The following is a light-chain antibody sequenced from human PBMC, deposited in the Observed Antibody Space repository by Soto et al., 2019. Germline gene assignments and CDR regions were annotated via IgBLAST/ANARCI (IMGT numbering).Light chain of an antibody. V-gene: IGKV3-15*01. CDR3: QQYDNWPLT. CDR1: QSVSNDF. J-gene: IGKJ4*01. CDR2: GAS. Sequence: EIVLTQSPGILSLSPWERATLSCRASQSVSNDFLAWYQQRPGQAPRLLIYGASTRATGIPVRVSGGGSETEFTLTISSLQSEDFAVYYCQQYDNWPLTFGGGTKVDIK.